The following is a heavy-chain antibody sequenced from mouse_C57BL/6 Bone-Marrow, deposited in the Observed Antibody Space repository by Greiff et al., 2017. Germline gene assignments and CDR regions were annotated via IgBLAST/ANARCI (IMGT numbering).Heavy chain of an antibody. CDR3: ARGGTTVVHWYFDV. D-gene: IGHD1-1*01. CDR1: GYSITSGYY. CDR2: ISYDGSN. V-gene: IGHV3-6*01. Sequence: EVQLQESGPGLVKPSQSLSLTCSVTGYSITSGYYWNWIRQFPGNKLEWMGYISYDGSNNYNPSLKNRISITRDTSKNQFFLKLNSVTTEDTATYYCARGGTTVVHWYFDVWGTGTTVTVSS. J-gene: IGHJ1*03.